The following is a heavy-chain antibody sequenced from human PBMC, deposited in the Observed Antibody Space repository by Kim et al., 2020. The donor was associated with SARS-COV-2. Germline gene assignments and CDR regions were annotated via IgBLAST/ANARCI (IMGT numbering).Heavy chain of an antibody. D-gene: IGHD2-15*01. V-gene: IGHV1-46*01. CDR3: AGGCVIADCYFSWFDP. Sequence: QKFQGRVTMTRDTSTSTVYMELSSLTSDDTAVYYCAGGCVIADCYFSWFDPWGQGTLVTVSS. J-gene: IGHJ5*02.